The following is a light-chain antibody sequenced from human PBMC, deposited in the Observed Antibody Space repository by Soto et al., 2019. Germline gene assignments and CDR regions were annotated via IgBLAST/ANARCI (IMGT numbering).Light chain of an antibody. J-gene: IGKJ1*01. V-gene: IGKV3-15*01. CDR1: QSVSSN. CDR3: HQYDDWPLT. Sequence: EVVMTQSPVTLSVSPGERATLSCRASQSVSSNLAWYQQKPGQAPRLLIYGASTRATGIPARFSGSGSGTEFTLSISSLQSEDFAVYYCHQYDDWPLTFGQGTKVDIK. CDR2: GAS.